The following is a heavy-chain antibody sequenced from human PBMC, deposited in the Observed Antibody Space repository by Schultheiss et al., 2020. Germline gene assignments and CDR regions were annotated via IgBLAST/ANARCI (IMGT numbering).Heavy chain of an antibody. J-gene: IGHJ4*02. CDR1: GFSLSTSGM. Sequence: SGPTLVKPTQTLTLTCTFSGFSLSTSGMCVSWIRQPPGKGLEWIGEINHSGSSNYNPSLKSRVTISVDTSKNQFSLKLSSVTAADTAVYYCARHYCSTSTCYFDYWGQGTLVTVSS. CDR2: INHSGSS. CDR3: ARHYCSTSTCYFDY. D-gene: IGHD2-2*01. V-gene: IGHV4/OR15-8*01.